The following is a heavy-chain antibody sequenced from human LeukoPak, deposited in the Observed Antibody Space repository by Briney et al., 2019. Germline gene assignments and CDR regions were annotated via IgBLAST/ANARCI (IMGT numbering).Heavy chain of an antibody. V-gene: IGHV3-7*01. Sequence: PGGSLRLSCAASGFTFSSYWMSWVRQAPGKGLEWVANIKQDGSEKYYVDSMKGRFTISRDNAKNSLYLQMNSLRAEDTAVYYCARCPTGYPLGIYYYMDVWGKGTTVTVSS. CDR2: IKQDGSEK. CDR1: GFTFSSYW. D-gene: IGHD2-15*01. CDR3: ARCPTGYPLGIYYYMDV. J-gene: IGHJ6*03.